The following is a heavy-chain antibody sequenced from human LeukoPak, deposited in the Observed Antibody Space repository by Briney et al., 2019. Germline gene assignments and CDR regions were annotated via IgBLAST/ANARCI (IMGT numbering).Heavy chain of an antibody. D-gene: IGHD3-3*01. CDR3: AREPSPERGGVAFDI. V-gene: IGHV4-61*02. J-gene: IGHJ3*02. Sequence: SETLSLNCTVSGASISSGSYYWSWIRQPAGKGLEWIGRIYSSGSTNYNPSLKSRVTISVDTSKNQFSLKLRFVTAADTAVYYCAREPSPERGGVAFDIWGQGTMVTVSS. CDR1: GASISSGSYY. CDR2: IYSSGST.